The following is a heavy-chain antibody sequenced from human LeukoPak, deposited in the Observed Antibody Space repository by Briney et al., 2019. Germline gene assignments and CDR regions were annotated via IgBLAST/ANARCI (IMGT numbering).Heavy chain of an antibody. CDR2: ISVSSTT. D-gene: IGHD1-1*01. CDR1: GFAFSSNA. CDR3: AKCNLDNCREGFHI. J-gene: IGHJ3*02. Sequence: PGGSLRLCCAAAGFAFSSNALSWVRQAPGEGLDWVSSISVSSTTYYLDSVKGRFTISRDNSNNALFLQMNSLRAEDTALYYCAKCNLDNCREGFHIWGQGTMVTVSS. V-gene: IGHV3-23*01.